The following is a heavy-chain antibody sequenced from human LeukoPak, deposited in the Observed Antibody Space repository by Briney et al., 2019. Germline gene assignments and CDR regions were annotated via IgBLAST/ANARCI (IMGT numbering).Heavy chain of an antibody. Sequence: GEPLKISCKGPGSRFTNYWIGWVRQMPGKGLEGMGIIYPGDSDTRYSPSFHGQVTISADKSINTPYQQWSSLKASDTAMYYCARHDGYIYYFDYWGQGTLVTGSS. CDR1: GSRFTNYW. J-gene: IGHJ4*02. D-gene: IGHD5-24*01. V-gene: IGHV5-51*01. CDR2: IYPGDSDT. CDR3: ARHDGYIYYFDY.